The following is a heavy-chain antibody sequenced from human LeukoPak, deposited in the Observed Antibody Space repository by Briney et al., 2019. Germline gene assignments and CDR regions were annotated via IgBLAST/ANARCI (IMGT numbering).Heavy chain of an antibody. V-gene: IGHV3-23*01. CDR2: ISGSGGRT. J-gene: IGHJ4*02. D-gene: IGHD3-10*01. Sequence: GGSLRLSCAVSGFTFSSYVMTWVRQVPGKGLEWVSGISGSGGRTYYADSVKGRFTISRDNSKNTVDVQMNSLRLEDTAVYYCTKSRSDAWSGSFDYWGQGTLVTVSS. CDR1: GFTFSSYV. CDR3: TKSRSDAWSGSFDY.